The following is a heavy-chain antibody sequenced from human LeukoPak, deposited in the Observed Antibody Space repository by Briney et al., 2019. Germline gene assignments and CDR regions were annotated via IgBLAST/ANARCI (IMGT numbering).Heavy chain of an antibody. D-gene: IGHD3-10*01. J-gene: IGHJ4*02. CDR2: MYYGGST. CDR3: ARRNSGSGNFDC. Sequence: SETLSLTCTVSGGSISSSTYYWGWVRQPPGKGLEWIGNMYYGGSTCYNPSLKSRVTIPVDTSNNQFSLKLSSVTAADTAMYYCARRNSGSGNFDCWGQGTLVTVSS. V-gene: IGHV4-39*01. CDR1: GGSISSSTYY.